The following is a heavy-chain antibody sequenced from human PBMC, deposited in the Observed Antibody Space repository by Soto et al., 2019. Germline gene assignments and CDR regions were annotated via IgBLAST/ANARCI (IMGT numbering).Heavy chain of an antibody. CDR3: ASRDSGYARRLGY. CDR1: GGSMSSYY. Sequence: SEILSLTCTLCGGSMSSYYWTWIRQPAGKGLEWIGHIYNSRSTNDNPSLKSRVTISVDTAKNQFSLKLRSVTAADTAVYHSASRDSGYARRLGYWRQGSLVSVYS. D-gene: IGHD5-12*01. J-gene: IGHJ4*02. V-gene: IGHV4-4*07. CDR2: IYNSRST.